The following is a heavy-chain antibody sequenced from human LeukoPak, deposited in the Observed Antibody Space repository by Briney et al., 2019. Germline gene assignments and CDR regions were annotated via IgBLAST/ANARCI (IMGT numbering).Heavy chain of an antibody. CDR1: GFTFSSYS. D-gene: IGHD6-13*01. CDR2: ISSSSSYI. CDR3: ARIDLGIAAAGSYYFDY. J-gene: IGHJ4*02. V-gene: IGHV3-21*01. Sequence: PGGSLRLTCAASGFTFSSYSMNWVRQAPGKGLEWVSSISSSSSYIYYADSVKGRFTIPRDNAKNSLYLQMNSLRAEDTAVYYCARIDLGIAAAGSYYFDYWGQGTLVTVSS.